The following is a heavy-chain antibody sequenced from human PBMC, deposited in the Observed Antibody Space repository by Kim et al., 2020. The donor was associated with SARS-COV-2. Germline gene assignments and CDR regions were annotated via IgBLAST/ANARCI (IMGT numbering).Heavy chain of an antibody. CDR3: TRSLGSCGGVSCYSTDY. CDR2: IYPGDSDT. CDR1: GYSFTTYW. V-gene: IGHV5-51*01. D-gene: IGHD2-15*01. J-gene: IGHJ4*02. Sequence: GESLKISCKGSGYSFTTYWIAWVRQMPGKGLEWMGIIYPGDSDTRYSPSFQGQVTISVDRSINTAYLQWSSLRASDTAMYYCTRSLGSCGGVSCYSTDYWGQGTLVTVSS.